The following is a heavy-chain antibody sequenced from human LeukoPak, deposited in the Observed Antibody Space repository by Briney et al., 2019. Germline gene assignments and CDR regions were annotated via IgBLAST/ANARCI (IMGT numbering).Heavy chain of an antibody. V-gene: IGHV4-59*01. CDR3: ARGGYNIWEYYFGY. D-gene: IGHD5-24*01. J-gene: IGHJ4*02. CDR2: IYYSGST. Sequence: SETLSLTCTVSGGSISSYYWSWIRQPPGKGLEWIGYIYYSGSTNYNPSLKSRVTISVDTSKKQFSLKLSSVTAADTAVYYCARGGYNIWEYYFGYWGQGTLVTVSS. CDR1: GGSISSYY.